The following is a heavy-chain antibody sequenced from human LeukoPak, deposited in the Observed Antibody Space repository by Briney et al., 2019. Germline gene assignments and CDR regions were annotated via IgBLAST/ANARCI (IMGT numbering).Heavy chain of an antibody. Sequence: ASVKVSCKAFGYTFTNFGVSWVRQVPGQGLEWMGWISGYNGNTNYGQKVRGRVTITRDTSISTAYMELSSLRSEDTAVYYCARPSNSYGGLEYDYWGQGTLVTVSS. CDR2: ISGYNGNT. V-gene: IGHV1-18*01. CDR3: ARPSNSYGGLEYDY. J-gene: IGHJ4*02. D-gene: IGHD4-23*01. CDR1: GYTFTNFG.